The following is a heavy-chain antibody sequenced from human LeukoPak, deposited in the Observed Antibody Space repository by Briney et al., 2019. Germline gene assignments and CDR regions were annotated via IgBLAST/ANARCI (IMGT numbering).Heavy chain of an antibody. CDR1: GYTFSSYG. CDR3: ARAEKPNWGNLYYYCMDG. J-gene: IGHJ6*03. CDR2: ISAYSGNT. D-gene: IGHD7-27*01. V-gene: IGHV1-18*01. Sequence: ASVKVSCKASGYTFSSYGISWVRQAPGQGLEWMGWISAYSGNTHYAQKFQGRVTMTTDTSTTTAYMELRGLRSDDTAVYYCARAEKPNWGNLYYYCMDGWGKGTTVTVSS.